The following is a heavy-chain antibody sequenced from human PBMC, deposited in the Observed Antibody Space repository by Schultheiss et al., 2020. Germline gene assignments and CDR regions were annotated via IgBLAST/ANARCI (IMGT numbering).Heavy chain of an antibody. J-gene: IGHJ4*02. D-gene: IGHD3-22*01. CDR1: GGSISSGGYY. V-gene: IGHV4-31*03. CDR3: ARDHSYYYDSSGVFDY. Sequence: SETLSLTCTVSGGSISSGGYYWSWIRQHPGKGLEWIGYIYYSGSTNYNPSLKSRVTISVDTSKNQFSLKLSSVTAADTAVYYCARDHSYYYDSSGVFDYWGQGTLVTVSS. CDR2: IYYSGST.